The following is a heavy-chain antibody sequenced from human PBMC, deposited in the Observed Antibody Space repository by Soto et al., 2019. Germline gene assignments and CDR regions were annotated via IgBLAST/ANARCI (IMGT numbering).Heavy chain of an antibody. J-gene: IGHJ4*02. V-gene: IGHV3-21*01. CDR1: GFTFSSYS. Sequence: GGSLRLSCAASGFTFSSYSMNWVRQAPGKGLEWVSLVSFDSNYIYYADSVKGRFTISRDNAKNSVYLQMNSLRAEDTAVYYCARERRWQLYFDYWGQGALVTVSS. CDR2: VSFDSNYI. D-gene: IGHD6-13*01. CDR3: ARERRWQLYFDY.